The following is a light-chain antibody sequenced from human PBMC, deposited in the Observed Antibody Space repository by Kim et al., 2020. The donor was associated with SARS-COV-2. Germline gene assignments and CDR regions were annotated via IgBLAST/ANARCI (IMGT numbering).Light chain of an antibody. CDR1: SLKSYY. CDR3: NSRDSSGVV. J-gene: IGLJ2*01. CDR2: GKN. V-gene: IGLV3-19*01. Sequence: SVALGQTVRITCQGDSLKSYYASWYQQKPGQAPVLVNYGKNNRPSGIPGRFSGSSSGNTASLTITGAQAEDEADYYCNSRDSSGVVFGGGTQLTVL.